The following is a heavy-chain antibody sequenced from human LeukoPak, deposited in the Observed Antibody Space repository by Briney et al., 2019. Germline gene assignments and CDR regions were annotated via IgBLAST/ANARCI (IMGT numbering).Heavy chain of an antibody. J-gene: IGHJ6*02. D-gene: IGHD6-6*01. Sequence: SETLSLTCAVYGGSFSGYYWSWIRQPPGKGLEWIGEINHSGSTNHNPSLKSRVTISVDASKNQFSLKLSSVTAADTAVYYCAHKGYSSSSDYYYYGMDVWGQGTTVTVSS. CDR1: GGSFSGYY. CDR3: AHKGYSSSSDYYYYGMDV. V-gene: IGHV4-34*01. CDR2: INHSGST.